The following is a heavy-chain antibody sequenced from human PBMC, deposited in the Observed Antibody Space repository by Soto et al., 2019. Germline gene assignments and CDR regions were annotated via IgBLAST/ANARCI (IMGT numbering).Heavy chain of an antibody. CDR1: GFTFSSYA. J-gene: IGHJ6*02. CDR3: AKEKIVAAKSYGMDV. V-gene: IGHV3-23*01. Sequence: PAGSMRLSCAASGFTFSSYAMNWVRQAPGKGLEWVSHISGNGGSTYYADSVKGRFTISRDNSKNTLYLQMNSPRAEDTAVYYCAKEKIVAAKSYGMDVWGQVTTGTVAS. D-gene: IGHD2-15*01. CDR2: ISGNGGST.